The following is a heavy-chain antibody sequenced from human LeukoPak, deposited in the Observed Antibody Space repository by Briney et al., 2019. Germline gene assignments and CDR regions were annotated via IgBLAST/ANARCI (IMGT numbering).Heavy chain of an antibody. CDR1: GGSISTYY. J-gene: IGHJ5*02. CDR3: ARVYCPNGVCYNSRGWFDP. CDR2: IFYSGST. Sequence: SETLSLTCTVSGGSISTYYWSWIRQPPGKGLEWIGYIFYSGSTNYNPSLKSRVTISVDTSKNQFSLKLSSVTAADTAVYCCARVYCPNGVCYNSRGWFDPWGQGTLVTVSS. D-gene: IGHD2-8*01. V-gene: IGHV4-59*01.